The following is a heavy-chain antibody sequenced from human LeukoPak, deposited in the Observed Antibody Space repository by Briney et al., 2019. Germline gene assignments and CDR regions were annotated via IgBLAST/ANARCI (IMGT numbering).Heavy chain of an antibody. CDR3: AREDRYSSFNFDY. CDR1: GDSVSSNSAA. D-gene: IGHD6-13*01. Sequence: SQTLSLTCAISGDSVSSNSAAWYWIRQSPSRGLEWLGRTYYRSKWYNDYAVSVKSRITINPDTSKNQFSLQLNSVTPEDTAVYYCAREDRYSSFNFDYWGQGTLVTVSS. CDR2: TYYRSKWYN. V-gene: IGHV6-1*01. J-gene: IGHJ4*02.